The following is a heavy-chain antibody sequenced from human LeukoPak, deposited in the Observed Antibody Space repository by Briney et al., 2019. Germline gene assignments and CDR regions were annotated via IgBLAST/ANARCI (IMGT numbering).Heavy chain of an antibody. CDR2: ISYDGSNK. D-gene: IGHD3-10*01. V-gene: IGHV3-30*03. CDR1: GFTFSSYG. Sequence: PGGSLRLSCAASGFTFSSYGMHWVRQAPGKGLEWVAVISYDGSNKYYADSVKGRFTISRDNSKNTLYLQMNSLRAEDTAVYYCARKYYYGSGSYPDDYWGQGTLVTVSS. CDR3: ARKYYYGSGSYPDDY. J-gene: IGHJ4*02.